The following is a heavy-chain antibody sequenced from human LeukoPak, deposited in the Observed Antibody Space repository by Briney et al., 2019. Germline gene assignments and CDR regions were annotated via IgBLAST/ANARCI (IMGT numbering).Heavy chain of an antibody. CDR3: ASGYCSSTSCYDYYMDV. CDR2: IYYSGST. CDR1: GGSISSGGYY. V-gene: IGHV4-31*03. D-gene: IGHD2-2*03. J-gene: IGHJ6*03. Sequence: SETLSLTCTVSGGSISSGGYYWSWIRQYPGTGLEWIGYIYYSGSTYYNPSLKSRVTISVDTSKNQFSLKLSSVTAADTAVYYCASGYCSSTSCYDYYMDVWGKGTTVTVSS.